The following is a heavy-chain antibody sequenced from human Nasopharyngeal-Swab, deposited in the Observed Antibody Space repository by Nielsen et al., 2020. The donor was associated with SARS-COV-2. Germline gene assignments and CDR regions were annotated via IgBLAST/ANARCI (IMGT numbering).Heavy chain of an antibody. CDR2: ISGSGGST. V-gene: IGHV3-23*01. CDR3: AKDYYDSSGYHPDAFDI. D-gene: IGHD3-22*01. J-gene: IGHJ3*02. Sequence: GEPLKISCAASGFTFSSYAMSWVRQAPGKGLEWVSAISGSGGSTYHADSVKGRFTISRDNSKNTLYLQMNSLRAEDTAVYYCAKDYYDSSGYHPDAFDIWGQGTMVTVSS. CDR1: GFTFSSYA.